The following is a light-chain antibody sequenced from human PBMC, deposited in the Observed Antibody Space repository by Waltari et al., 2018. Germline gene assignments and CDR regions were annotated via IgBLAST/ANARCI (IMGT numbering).Light chain of an antibody. Sequence: EIVLTQSPATLSLSQGETSTLSCRASQSVSSYLAWYQQIPGQAPRLLIFDASKRATGIPARFSGSGSVTDCTLTISYLEPEDSAVYYCQQRSNWPPEVTFGQGTRLEIK. J-gene: IGKJ5*01. V-gene: IGKV3-11*01. CDR2: DAS. CDR3: QQRSNWPPEVT. CDR1: QSVSSY.